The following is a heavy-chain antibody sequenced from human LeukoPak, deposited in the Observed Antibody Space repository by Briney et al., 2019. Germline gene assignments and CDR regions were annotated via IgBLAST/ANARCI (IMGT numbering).Heavy chain of an antibody. V-gene: IGHV3-53*01. CDR3: AREVAFSAFDM. CDR1: GGSISNSNYY. J-gene: IGHJ3*02. D-gene: IGHD2-15*01. CDR2: IYSGGST. Sequence: ETLPLTCTVSGGSISNSNYYWGWVRQAPGKGLEWVSVIYSGGSTYYADSVKGRFTISRDNSKNTLYLQMNSLRAEDTAVYYCAREVAFSAFDMWGQGTMVTVSS.